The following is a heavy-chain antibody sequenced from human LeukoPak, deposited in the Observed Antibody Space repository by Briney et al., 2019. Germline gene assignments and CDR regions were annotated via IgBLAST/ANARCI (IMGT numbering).Heavy chain of an antibody. D-gene: IGHD1-26*01. Sequence: GGSLRLSCATSGFIFSRYWMSWVRQAPGKGLEWVANINQDESEKNYVDSVKGRFTISRDNAKNSLYLQMNSLRAEDTAAYYCARVGGSHKPFDYWGQGTLVTVSS. V-gene: IGHV3-7*04. CDR1: GFIFSRYW. J-gene: IGHJ4*02. CDR2: INQDESEK. CDR3: ARVGGSHKPFDY.